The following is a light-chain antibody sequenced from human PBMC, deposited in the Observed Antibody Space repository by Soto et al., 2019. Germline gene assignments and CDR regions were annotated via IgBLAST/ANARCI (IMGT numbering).Light chain of an antibody. CDR3: QQYGGSPLYT. CDR2: DAS. Sequence: EIVLTQSPVTLSLSPGETATLSCRASQSVTGDYLGWYQQKPGQAPRLLIYDASSRATGIPDRFSGSGSGTDFSLTISRLEPEDFAVYYCQQYGGSPLYTFGQGTKLEIK. V-gene: IGKV3-20*01. CDR1: QSVTGDY. J-gene: IGKJ2*01.